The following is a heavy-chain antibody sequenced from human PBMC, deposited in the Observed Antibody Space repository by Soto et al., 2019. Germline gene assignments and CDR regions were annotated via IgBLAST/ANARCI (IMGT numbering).Heavy chain of an antibody. J-gene: IGHJ4*02. Sequence: ESGGGVVQPGRSLRLSCAISGFDFSSYGIHWVRQAPGKGLEWVAAASYDGRETFYADSAKGRFTVSKEMSKNTAFLQMNALRHEDTAVYFCARDSGWPILNFDNWGQGTPVTVSS. CDR1: GFDFSSYG. CDR3: ARDSGWPILNFDN. CDR2: ASYDGRET. D-gene: IGHD3-10*01. V-gene: IGHV3-30*03.